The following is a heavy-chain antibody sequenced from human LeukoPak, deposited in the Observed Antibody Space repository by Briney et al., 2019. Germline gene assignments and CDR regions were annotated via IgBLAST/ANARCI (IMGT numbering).Heavy chain of an antibody. J-gene: IGHJ4*02. V-gene: IGHV4-59*01. CDR3: STDSPTGFDH. Sequence: SETLSLTCTVSGASIRSYYWSWTRQTPGKGLEWIGYIYHTGSTKYNPSLKSRVTISIDTSKNHFSLALTSVTAADTAVYYCSTDSPTGFDHWGQGALVTVSS. D-gene: IGHD2-8*02. CDR2: IYHTGST. CDR1: GASIRSYY.